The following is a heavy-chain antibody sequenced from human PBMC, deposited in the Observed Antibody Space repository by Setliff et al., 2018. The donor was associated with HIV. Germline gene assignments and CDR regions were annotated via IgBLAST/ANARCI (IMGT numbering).Heavy chain of an antibody. V-gene: IGHV3-21*05. CDR2: ISSSSSYT. J-gene: IGHJ6*03. D-gene: IGHD4-17*01. CDR1: GFIFTTYA. CDR3: VKARVDGDYYYYYYMDV. Sequence: GGSLRLSCAASGFIFTTYAMHWVRQAPGKGLEWVAYISSSSSYTHYADSVKGRFTISRDNSKNTLYLQMSSLRAEDTAVYYCVKARVDGDYYYYYYMDVWGKGTTVTVSS.